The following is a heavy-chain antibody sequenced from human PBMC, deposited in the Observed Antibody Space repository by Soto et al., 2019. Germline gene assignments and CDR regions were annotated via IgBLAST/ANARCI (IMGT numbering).Heavy chain of an antibody. CDR3: ARDGRDYGDYEAYYYYGMDV. CDR2: IIPIFGTA. V-gene: IGHV1-69*13. D-gene: IGHD4-17*01. CDR1: GGTFSSYA. Sequence: SVKVSCKASGGTFSSYAISWVRQAPGQGLEWMGGIIPIFGTANYAQKFQGRVTITADESTSTAYMELSSLRSEDTAVYYCARDGRDYGDYEAYYYYGMDVWGQGTTVTVSS. J-gene: IGHJ6*02.